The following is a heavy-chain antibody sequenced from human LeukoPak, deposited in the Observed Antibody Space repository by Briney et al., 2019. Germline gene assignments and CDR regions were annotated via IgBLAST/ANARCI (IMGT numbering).Heavy chain of an antibody. CDR3: ATGVASGGPPMC. CDR2: IKQDGSEK. J-gene: IGHJ4*02. Sequence: GGSLRLSCVASGFTFSSYWMSWVRQAPGKGLEWVANIKQDGSEKDYVDSVKGRFTISRDNAKNSLYLQMNSLRAEDTAVYYCATGVASGGPPMCWGQGTLVTVSS. CDR1: GFTFSSYW. D-gene: IGHD6-13*01. V-gene: IGHV3-7*05.